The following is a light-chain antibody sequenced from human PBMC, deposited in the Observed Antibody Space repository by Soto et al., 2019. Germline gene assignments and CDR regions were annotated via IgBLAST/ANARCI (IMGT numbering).Light chain of an antibody. CDR3: QQTYSTLNS. CDR1: QTIRTY. CDR2: PAS. Sequence: DIRVTQSPSSLSASVGDRVTITCRASQTIRTYLNWYQQRPGKPPKLLIHPASTLQSGVPSRFSGSGSGTDFTLTISSLQPEDFATYYCQQTYSTLNSFGQGTKLEIK. V-gene: IGKV1-39*01. J-gene: IGKJ2*03.